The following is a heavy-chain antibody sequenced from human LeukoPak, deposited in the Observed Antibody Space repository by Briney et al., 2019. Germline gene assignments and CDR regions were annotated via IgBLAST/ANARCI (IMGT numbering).Heavy chain of an antibody. CDR1: GYTFTGYY. CDR3: ARARVPIAVAGLYYFDY. CDR2: IKPDSGSS. J-gene: IGHJ4*02. Sequence: GASVKVSCKASGYTFTGYYIHWLRQAPGQGPEWMGWIKPDSGSSHYAQKFQGRVTMTRDTSSNSAYMDLTRLKSDDTALYYCARARVPIAVAGLYYFDYWGQGALVTVSS. D-gene: IGHD6-19*01. V-gene: IGHV1-2*02.